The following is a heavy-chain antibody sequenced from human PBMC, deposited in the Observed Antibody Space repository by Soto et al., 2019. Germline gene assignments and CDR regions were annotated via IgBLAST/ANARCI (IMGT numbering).Heavy chain of an antibody. J-gene: IGHJ6*02. CDR1: VFTFSSYS. D-gene: IGHD1-1*01. CDR2: ISSSSSYI. V-gene: IGHV3-21*01. Sequence: GGYLRVSYSASVFTFSSYSMNWVRQAPGKGLEWVSSISSSSSYIYYADSVKGRFTISRDNAKNSLYLQMNSLRAEDTAVYYCARAEWSNHNCLTAYYSGGLDVWGQGIAVSCSS. CDR3: ARAEWSNHNCLTAYYSGGLDV.